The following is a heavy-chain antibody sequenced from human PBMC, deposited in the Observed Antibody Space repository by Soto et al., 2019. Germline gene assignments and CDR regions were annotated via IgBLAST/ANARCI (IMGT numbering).Heavy chain of an antibody. J-gene: IGHJ6*02. CDR3: AKDQNSNYVYYYYYGMDV. D-gene: IGHD4-4*01. CDR2: ISYDGSNK. CDR1: GFTFSSYG. V-gene: IGHV3-30*18. Sequence: PGGSLRLSCAASGFTFSSYGMHWVRQAPGKGLEWVAVISYDGSNKYYADSVKGRFTISRDNSKNTLYLQMNSLRAEDTAVYYCAKDQNSNYVYYYYYGMDVWGQGTTVTVSS.